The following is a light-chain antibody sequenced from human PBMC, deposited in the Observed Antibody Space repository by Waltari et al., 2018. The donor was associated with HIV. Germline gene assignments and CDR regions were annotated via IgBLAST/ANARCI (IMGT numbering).Light chain of an antibody. CDR3: AAWDDSLSGRV. J-gene: IGLJ3*02. CDR1: NSNVGNHY. CDR2: RNN. Sequence: QSVLTQPPSASGTPGQRVTIPCSGSNSNVGNHYVSWYQHLPGTTPKLPIYRNNQRPSGDPDRFSGSKSGTSASLAISGLRSEDEADYYCAAWDDSLSGRVFGGGTKLTVL. V-gene: IGLV1-47*01.